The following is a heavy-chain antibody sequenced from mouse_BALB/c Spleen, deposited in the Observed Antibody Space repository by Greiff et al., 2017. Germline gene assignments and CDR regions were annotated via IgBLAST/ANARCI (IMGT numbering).Heavy chain of an antibody. D-gene: IGHD1-1*01. V-gene: IGHV1-54*01. Sequence: QVQLKESGAELVRPGTSVKVSCKASGYAFTNYLIEWVKQRPGQGLEWIGVINPGSGGTNYNEKFKGKATLTADKSSSTAYMQLSSLTSDDSAVYFCARGATTGFAYWGQGTLVTVSA. J-gene: IGHJ3*01. CDR3: ARGATTGFAY. CDR2: INPGSGGT. CDR1: GYAFTNYL.